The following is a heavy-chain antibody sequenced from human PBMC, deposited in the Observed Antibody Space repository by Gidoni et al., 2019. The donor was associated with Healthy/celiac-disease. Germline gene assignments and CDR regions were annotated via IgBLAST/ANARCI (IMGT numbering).Heavy chain of an antibody. CDR3: ARDLGAYYYDSSGYDSWFDP. CDR2: IYYSGST. Sequence: QVPLQESGPGLVKPSETLSLTCPVSGGSISRYYWRWIRQPPGKGLEWIGYIYYSGSTNYNPSLKSRVTISVDTSKNQFSLKLSSVTAADTAVYYCARDLGAYYYDSSGYDSWFDPWGQGTLVTVSS. V-gene: IGHV4-59*01. D-gene: IGHD3-22*01. J-gene: IGHJ5*02. CDR1: GGSISRYY.